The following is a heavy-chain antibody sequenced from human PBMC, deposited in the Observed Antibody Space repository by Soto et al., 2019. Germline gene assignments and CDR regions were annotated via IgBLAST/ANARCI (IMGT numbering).Heavy chain of an antibody. CDR1: GGSISRTSYY. CDR2: IFYSGYT. Sequence: KPSETLSLTCTVSGGSISRTSYYWGWIRQPSGKGLEWIGSIFYSGYTYYSPSLKSRVSISVDTSKNQFSLKLNSVTATDTAVYYCARQATSGLSFDYWGQGTLVTVSS. V-gene: IGHV4-39*01. J-gene: IGHJ4*02. CDR3: ARQATSGLSFDY. D-gene: IGHD2-15*01.